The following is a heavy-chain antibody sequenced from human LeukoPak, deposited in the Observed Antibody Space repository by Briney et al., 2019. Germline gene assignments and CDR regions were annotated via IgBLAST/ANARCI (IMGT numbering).Heavy chain of an antibody. CDR2: IYSGSST. J-gene: IGHJ4*02. CDR3: ARDSSNYYFDY. Sequence: GGSPRLSCAASGFTVSSNYMSWVRQAPGKGLEWVSVIYSGSSTYYADSVKGRFTISRDNSKNTLYLQMNSLRAEDTAVYYCARDSSNYYFDYWGQGTLVTVSS. CDR1: GFTVSSNY. D-gene: IGHD4-11*01. V-gene: IGHV3-66*01.